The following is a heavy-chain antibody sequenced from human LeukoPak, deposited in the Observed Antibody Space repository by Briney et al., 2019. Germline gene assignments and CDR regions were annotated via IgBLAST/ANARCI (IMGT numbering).Heavy chain of an antibody. J-gene: IGHJ4*02. V-gene: IGHV3-30*18. D-gene: IGHD2-15*01. Sequence: PGGPLRLSCAASGFTFSSYGMHWVRQAPGKGLEWVAVISYDGSNKYYADSVKGRFTISRDNSKNTLYLQMNSLRAEDTAVYYCAKAQIPLPAHSFPGYWGQGTLVTVSS. CDR3: AKAQIPLPAHSFPGY. CDR2: ISYDGSNK. CDR1: GFTFSSYG.